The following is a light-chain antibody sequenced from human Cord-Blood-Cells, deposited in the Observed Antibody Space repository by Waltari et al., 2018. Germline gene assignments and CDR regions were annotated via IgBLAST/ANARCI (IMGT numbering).Light chain of an antibody. V-gene: IGLV2-14*01. J-gene: IGLJ2*01. CDR1: SSDVGGYNY. CDR2: DVS. Sequence: QSALPQPASVSGSPGQSITISCTGTSSDVGGYNYVSCYQQHPGKAPNLMIYDVSNRPSGVSNRCSGSKSGTTASLTISWLQAEDEADYYCSAYTSSSTVVFGGVTKLTV. CDR3: SAYTSSSTVV.